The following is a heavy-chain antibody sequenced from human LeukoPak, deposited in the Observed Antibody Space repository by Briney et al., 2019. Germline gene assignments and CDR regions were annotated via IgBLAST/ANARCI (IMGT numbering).Heavy chain of an antibody. J-gene: IGHJ4*02. CDR2: IKQDGSDR. CDR1: GFTFRNYW. V-gene: IGHV3-7*03. CDR3: AKGPVAVAGYYFDH. Sequence: PGGSLRLSCAASGFTFRNYWMSWVRQAPGTGLEWVANIKQDGSDRNYVTSVRGRFTISRDNPNNTLDLQMNSLTAEDTAVYYCAKGPVAVAGYYFDHWGQGTLVTVSS. D-gene: IGHD6-19*01.